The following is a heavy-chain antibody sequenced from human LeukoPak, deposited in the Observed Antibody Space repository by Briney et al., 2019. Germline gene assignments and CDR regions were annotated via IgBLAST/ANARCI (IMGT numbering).Heavy chain of an antibody. CDR1: GYTFTSYV. V-gene: IGHV1-3*03. Sequence: ASVKVSCKASGYTFTSYVMHWVRQAPGQRLEWMGWINAGNGNPKYSQEFQGRVTITRDTSASTAYMELRSLRSEDMAVYYCARGLIAGGFDPWGQGTLVTVSS. D-gene: IGHD6-13*01. CDR3: ARGLIAGGFDP. J-gene: IGHJ5*02. CDR2: INAGNGNP.